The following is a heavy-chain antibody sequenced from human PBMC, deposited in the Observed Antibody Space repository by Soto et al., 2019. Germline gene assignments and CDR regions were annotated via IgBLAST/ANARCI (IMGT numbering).Heavy chain of an antibody. V-gene: IGHV4-31*02. CDR1: GGSISSGGYY. Sequence: PSETLSLTCTVSGGSISSGGYYWSWIRQHPGKGLEWIGYIYYSGSTYHNPSLKSRVTISVDTSKNQFSLKLSSVTAADTAVYYCARNMVRGVIAPDYWGQGTLVTVSS. CDR2: IYYSGST. J-gene: IGHJ4*02. D-gene: IGHD3-10*01. CDR3: ARNMVRGVIAPDY.